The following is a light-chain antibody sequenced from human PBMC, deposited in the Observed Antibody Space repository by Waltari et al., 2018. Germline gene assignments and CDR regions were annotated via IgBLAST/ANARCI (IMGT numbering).Light chain of an antibody. CDR2: KAP. CDR1: QDVGND. V-gene: IGKV1-17*01. Sequence: DIQMTQSPSSLSASLGARVTIPCRASQDVGNDLGWYQQIPGKAPKRLIYKAPSFQSGVPSRFSGSGSGTEFTLTISSLQPEDFAIYYCLQHHSYPVTFGQGTRLEI. CDR3: LQHHSYPVT. J-gene: IGKJ5*01.